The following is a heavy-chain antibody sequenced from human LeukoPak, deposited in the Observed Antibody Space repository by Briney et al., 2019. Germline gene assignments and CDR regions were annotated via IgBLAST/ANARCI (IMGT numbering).Heavy chain of an antibody. J-gene: IGHJ6*02. D-gene: IGHD5-18*01. CDR1: GYTFTGYY. CDR3: AREAFLDTAMVRDYYGMDV. CDR2: INPNSGGT. V-gene: IGHV1-2*02. Sequence: ASVKVSCKASGYTFTGYYIHWVRQAPGQGLEWMGWINPNSGGTNYAQKFQGRVTMTRDTSISTAYMELSRLRSDDTAVYYCAREAFLDTAMVRDYYGMDVWGQGTTVTVSS.